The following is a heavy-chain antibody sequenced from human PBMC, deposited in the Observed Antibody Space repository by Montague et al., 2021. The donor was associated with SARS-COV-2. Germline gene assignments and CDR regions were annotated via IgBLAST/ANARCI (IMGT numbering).Heavy chain of an antibody. Sequence: SETQSLTCTVSGDSTSCPNCYWGWIRQPPGKGLDWIGTIYNSGTTYYNPSLKSRLTISIDTSKNQFSLKLSSVTAADTAVYYCARHRNYGDHSLDNWFHPWGQGTLVTVSS. CDR3: ARHRNYGDHSLDNWFHP. CDR2: IYNSGTT. J-gene: IGHJ5*02. CDR1: GDSTSCPNCY. D-gene: IGHD4-17*01. V-gene: IGHV4-39*01.